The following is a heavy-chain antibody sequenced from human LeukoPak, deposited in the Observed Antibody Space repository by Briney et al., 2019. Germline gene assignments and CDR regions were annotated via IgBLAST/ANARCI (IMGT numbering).Heavy chain of an antibody. CDR2: ISGSGGST. CDR1: GFTFNTYG. Sequence: GGSLRLSCAASGFTFNTYGMSWVRQAPGKGLEWVSAISGSGGSTYYADSVKGRFTISRDNSKNTLYLQMNSLRAEDTAVYYCARTPNYDILTGYYYYFDYWGQGTLVTVSS. CDR3: ARTPNYDILTGYYYYFDY. D-gene: IGHD3-9*01. J-gene: IGHJ4*02. V-gene: IGHV3-23*01.